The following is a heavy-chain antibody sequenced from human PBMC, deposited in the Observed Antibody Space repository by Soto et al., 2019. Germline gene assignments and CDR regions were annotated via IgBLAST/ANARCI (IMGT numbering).Heavy chain of an antibody. V-gene: IGHV3-23*01. J-gene: IGHJ4*02. CDR2: ISGSGGST. CDR3: AKSKSGRLVIIPVDY. CDR1: GFTFSSYA. Sequence: VQLLESGGGLVQPGGSLRLSCAASGFTFSSYAMSWVRQAPGKGLEWVSAISGSGGSTYYADSVKGRFTISRDNSKNTLYLQMNSRRAEETAVYYCAKSKSGRLVIIPVDYWGQGTLVTVSS. D-gene: IGHD3-9*01.